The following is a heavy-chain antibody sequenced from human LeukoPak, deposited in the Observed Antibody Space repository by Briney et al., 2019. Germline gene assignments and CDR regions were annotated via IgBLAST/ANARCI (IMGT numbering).Heavy chain of an antibody. J-gene: IGHJ5*02. CDR1: GGSFSGYY. V-gene: IGHV4-34*01. CDR2: INHSGST. Sequence: SETLSLTCAVYGGSFSGYYWSWIRQPPGKGLEWSGEINHSGSTNYNPSLKSRVTISVDTSKNQFSLKLSSVTAADTAVYYCARGPWYSSSWYGCFDPWGQGTLVTVPS. D-gene: IGHD6-13*01. CDR3: ARGPWYSSSWYGCFDP.